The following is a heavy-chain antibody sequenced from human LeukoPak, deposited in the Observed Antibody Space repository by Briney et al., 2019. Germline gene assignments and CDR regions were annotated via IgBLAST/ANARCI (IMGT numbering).Heavy chain of an antibody. Sequence: GGSLRLSCAASGFTFDTYWMNWVRQAPGKGLVWVSRINSDGSSPSYADSVKGRFTISRDNAKNTLYLQMNSLRAEDTAVYYCARDSISGGVGHWGQGTLVTVSS. V-gene: IGHV3-74*01. CDR3: ARDSISGGVGH. CDR2: INSDGSSP. D-gene: IGHD3-10*01. CDR1: GFTFDTYW. J-gene: IGHJ4*02.